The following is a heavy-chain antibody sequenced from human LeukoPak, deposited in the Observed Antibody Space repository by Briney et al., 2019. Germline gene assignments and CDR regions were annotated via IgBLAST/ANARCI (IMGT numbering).Heavy chain of an antibody. CDR1: GGSMSSYY. V-gene: IGHV4-59*12. CDR2: IYYTVNT. CDR3: ARVGWLQGVY. J-gene: IGHJ4*02. Sequence: SETLSLTCTVSGGSMSSYYWTWIRQPPGKGLEWIGYIYYTVNTNYNPSLKSRVTISVVRSKNQFSLKLSSVTAADTAVYYCARVGWLQGVYWGQGTLVTVSS. D-gene: IGHD5-24*01.